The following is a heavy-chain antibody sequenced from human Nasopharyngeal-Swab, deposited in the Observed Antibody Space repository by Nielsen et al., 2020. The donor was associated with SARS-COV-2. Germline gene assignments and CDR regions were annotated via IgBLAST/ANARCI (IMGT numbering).Heavy chain of an antibody. V-gene: IGHV3-7*01. D-gene: IGHD5-18*01. CDR3: ARADSYGYRGPFDY. CDR2: IKQDGSEK. Sequence: VRQAPGKGLEWVANIKQDGSEKYYVDSVKGRFTISRDNAKNSLYLQMNSLRVEDTAVYYCARADSYGYRGPFDYWGQGTLVTVSS. J-gene: IGHJ4*02.